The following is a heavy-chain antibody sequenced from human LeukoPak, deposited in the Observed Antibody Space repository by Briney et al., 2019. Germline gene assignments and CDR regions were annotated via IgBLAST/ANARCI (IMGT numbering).Heavy chain of an antibody. Sequence: SGTLSLTCGVSGGSLSNTNWWSWVRQPPAQGLEWIGEISLTGLTHYNPSLESRVTVSLDKSKNQLSLNLTSVTAADTAVYYCSRENGAFSPFGYWGQGTLVTVLS. CDR2: ISLTGLT. CDR1: GGSLSNTNW. CDR3: SRENGAFSPFGY. D-gene: IGHD2-8*01. J-gene: IGHJ4*02. V-gene: IGHV4-4*02.